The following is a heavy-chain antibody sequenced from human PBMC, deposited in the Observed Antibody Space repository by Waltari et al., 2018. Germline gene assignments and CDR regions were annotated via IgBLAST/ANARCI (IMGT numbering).Heavy chain of an antibody. V-gene: IGHV3-73*01. Sequence: VELLQSGGGVVQPGGSLTLSCVVAGVRFSDAAFHWVRQTSAKGLEWIGRVGTKATAYGTVYGPSVKGRFTISRDDSRNTAYLQMTSLQSDDTAKYYCTRVARGRTSSQFDYWGQGTLVTVSS. CDR1: GVRFSDAA. D-gene: IGHD1-1*01. CDR2: VGTKATAYGT. J-gene: IGHJ4*02. CDR3: TRVARGRTSSQFDY.